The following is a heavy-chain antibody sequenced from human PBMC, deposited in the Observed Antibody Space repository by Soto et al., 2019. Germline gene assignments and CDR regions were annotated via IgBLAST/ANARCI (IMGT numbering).Heavy chain of an antibody. D-gene: IGHD3-10*01. CDR3: ARAGEDPNTMVRGGHDY. CDR1: GGSISSGDYY. J-gene: IGHJ4*02. Sequence: QVQLQESGPGLVKPSQTLSLTCTVSGGSISSGDYYWSWIRQPPGKGLEWIGYIYYSGSTYYNPSLKSRVTISVDTSKNQFSLKLSSVTAADTAVYYCARAGEDPNTMVRGGHDYWGQGTLVTVSS. V-gene: IGHV4-30-4*01. CDR2: IYYSGST.